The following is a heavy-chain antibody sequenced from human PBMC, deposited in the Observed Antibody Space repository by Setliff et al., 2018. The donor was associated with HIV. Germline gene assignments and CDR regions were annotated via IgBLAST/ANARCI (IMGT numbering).Heavy chain of an antibody. CDR1: GAPISSGT. CDR3: ARGGTSSHWFDP. J-gene: IGHJ5*02. V-gene: IGHV4-59*01. Sequence: PSETLSLTCIVSGAPISSGTWSWIRQPPGKGLQWIGFIYNTETTNCNPSLKSRVTISLDTSKNQFSLKLTSLTAADTAVYYCARGGTSSHWFDPWGQGTLVTVSS. D-gene: IGHD2-2*01. CDR2: IYNTETT.